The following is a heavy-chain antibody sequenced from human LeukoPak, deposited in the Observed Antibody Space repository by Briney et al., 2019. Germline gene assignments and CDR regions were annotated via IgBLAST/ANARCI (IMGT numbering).Heavy chain of an antibody. D-gene: IGHD3-22*01. V-gene: IGHV4-34*01. J-gene: IGHJ4*02. CDR1: GGSFSGYY. Sequence: SETLSLTCAVYGGSFSGYYWSWIRQPPGKGLEWIGEINHSGSTNHNPSLKSRVTISVDTSKNQFSLKLSSVTAADTAVYYCARELYSSGYYGRTFDYWGQGTLVTVSS. CDR3: ARELYSSGYYGRTFDY. CDR2: INHSGST.